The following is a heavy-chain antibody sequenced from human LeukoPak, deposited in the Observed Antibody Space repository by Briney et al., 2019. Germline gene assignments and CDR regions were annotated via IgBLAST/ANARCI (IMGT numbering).Heavy chain of an antibody. V-gene: IGHV4-34*01. CDR2: IYHSGST. Sequence: PSETLSLTCAVYGGSFSGYYWSWIRQPPGKGLEWIGSIYHSGSTYYNPSLKSRVTISVDTSKNQFSLKLSSVTAADTAVYYCARGPGSGWYGYYFDYWGQGTLVTVSS. CDR1: GGSFSGYY. D-gene: IGHD6-19*01. CDR3: ARGPGSGWYGYYFDY. J-gene: IGHJ4*02.